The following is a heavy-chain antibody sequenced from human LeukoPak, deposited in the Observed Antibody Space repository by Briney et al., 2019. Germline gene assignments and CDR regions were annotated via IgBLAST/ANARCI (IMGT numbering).Heavy chain of an antibody. V-gene: IGHV4-59*12. D-gene: IGHD3-22*01. J-gene: IGHJ3*02. Sequence: PSETLSLTCTVSGGSISSYYWSWIRQPPGKGLEWIGYIYYSGSTNYNPSLKSRVTISVDTSKNQFSLKLSSVTAADTAVYYCARDEDPVADSSGYYVGAFDIWGQGTMVTVSS. CDR2: IYYSGST. CDR1: GGSISSYY. CDR3: ARDEDPVADSSGYYVGAFDI.